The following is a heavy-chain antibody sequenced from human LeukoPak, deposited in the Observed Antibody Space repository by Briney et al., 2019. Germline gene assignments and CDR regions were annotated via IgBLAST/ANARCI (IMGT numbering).Heavy chain of an antibody. CDR3: ARHFMRADILTGCSLDF. Sequence: PSETLSLTCTVSGGSISSSSYDWGWIRQPPWKGLEWIGSIYCSDHFYYNPSLKSRVTISVDTSKNQFSLKLSSVLTSYAAAYDCARHFMRADILTGCSLDFWGQGTLVTVSS. V-gene: IGHV4-39*01. CDR1: GGSISSSSYD. D-gene: IGHD3-9*01. J-gene: IGHJ4*02. CDR2: IYCSDHF.